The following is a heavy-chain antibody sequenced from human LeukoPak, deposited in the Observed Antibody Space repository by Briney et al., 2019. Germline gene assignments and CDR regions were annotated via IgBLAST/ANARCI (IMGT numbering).Heavy chain of an antibody. CDR3: AKAPRAAAGTYNGMDV. J-gene: IGHJ6*02. D-gene: IGHD6-13*01. CDR1: GFTFSSYA. Sequence: QPGGSLRLSCAASGFTFSSYAMSWARQAPGKGLEWVSAISGSGGSTYYADSVKGRFTISRDNSKNTLYLQMNSLRAEDTAVYYCAKAPRAAAGTYNGMDVWGQGTTVTVSS. V-gene: IGHV3-23*01. CDR2: ISGSGGST.